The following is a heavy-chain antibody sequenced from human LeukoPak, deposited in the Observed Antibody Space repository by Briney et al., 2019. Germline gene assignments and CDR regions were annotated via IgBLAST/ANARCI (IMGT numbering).Heavy chain of an antibody. V-gene: IGHV4-39*07. J-gene: IGHJ6*02. CDR2: IFYSGST. CDR1: GGSISSSSYY. Sequence: PSEALSLTCTVSGGSISSSSYYWGWIRQPPGKGLEWIGSIFYSGSTYYNPSLKSRVTISVDTSKNQFSLKLSSVTAADTAVYYCACYCSGGSCYRYYYYGMDVWGQGTTVTVSS. D-gene: IGHD2-15*01. CDR3: ACYCSGGSCYRYYYYGMDV.